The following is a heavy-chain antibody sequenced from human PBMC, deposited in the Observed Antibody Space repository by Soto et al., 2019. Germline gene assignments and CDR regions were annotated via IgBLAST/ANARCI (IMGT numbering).Heavy chain of an antibody. D-gene: IGHD3-22*01. J-gene: IGHJ3*02. Sequence: SETLSLTCSVSGDSISRIDYYWTWIRQHPEKGLEWIGNIYFRGNTYYSPSLESRLTISVDTSKNQFSLKLTSVTAAGTAVYYCAREGGSYDSGGYLIRGAFDIWGQGTMVTVSS. CDR3: AREGGSYDSGGYLIRGAFDI. CDR1: GDSISRIDYY. V-gene: IGHV4-31*03. CDR2: IYFRGNT.